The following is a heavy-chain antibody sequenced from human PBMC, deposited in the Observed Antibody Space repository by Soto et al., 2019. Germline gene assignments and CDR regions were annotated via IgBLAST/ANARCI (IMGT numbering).Heavy chain of an antibody. CDR3: ARKKPNYYDSSGYHDAFDI. Sequence: ASVKVSCKASGGTFSSYAISWVRQAPGQGLEWMGGIIPIFGTANYAQKFQGRVTITADESTSTAYMELSSLRSEDTAVYYCARKKPNYYDSSGYHDAFDIWGQGTMVTVSS. J-gene: IGHJ3*02. V-gene: IGHV1-69*13. D-gene: IGHD3-22*01. CDR2: IIPIFGTA. CDR1: GGTFSSYA.